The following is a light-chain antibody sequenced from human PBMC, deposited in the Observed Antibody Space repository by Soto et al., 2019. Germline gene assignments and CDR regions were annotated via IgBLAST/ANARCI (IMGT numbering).Light chain of an antibody. V-gene: IGLV2-11*01. CDR1: STDFVSYNR. CDR2: DVS. Sequence: QSVLTQPPSVSGSPGQSVTISCTGTSTDFVSYNRVSWYQQPPGTAPKFMISDVSKRPSGVPDRFSGSKSGNTASLTISGLQAEDEADYYCCSYAGAYTRFVFGTGTKVTVL. J-gene: IGLJ1*01. CDR3: CSYAGAYTRFV.